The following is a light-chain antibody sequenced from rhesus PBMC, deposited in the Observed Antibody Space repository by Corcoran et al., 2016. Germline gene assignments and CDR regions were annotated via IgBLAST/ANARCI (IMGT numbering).Light chain of an antibody. CDR1: ENVNNY. CDR3: QNSYGTPFT. J-gene: IGKJ3*01. V-gene: IGKV1-74*01. Sequence: DIQMTQSPSSLSASVGDRVTITCRASENVNNYLHWFQQKPGKAPEPLFYKASTLQMGVPSRFSGSGAGTYFPLTISSLQPEDFATYYCQNSYGTPFTFGPGTKLDIK. CDR2: KAS.